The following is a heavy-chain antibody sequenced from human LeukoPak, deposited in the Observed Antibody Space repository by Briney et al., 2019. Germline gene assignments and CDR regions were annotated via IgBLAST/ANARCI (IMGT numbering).Heavy chain of an antibody. D-gene: IGHD1/OR15-1a*01. Sequence: TPSETLSLTCSVSIGSISSSKWWSWVRQSPVKGLEWIGEIYLYGTTNYNPSFTSRVTMTVDRSRNQFSLKLTPVTAADTAVYYCARQKWEQQGRDYYFNGLDVWGPGTTVIVSS. V-gene: IGHV4-4*02. CDR1: IGSISSSKW. J-gene: IGHJ6*02. CDR2: IYLYGTT. CDR3: ARQKWEQQGRDYYFNGLDV.